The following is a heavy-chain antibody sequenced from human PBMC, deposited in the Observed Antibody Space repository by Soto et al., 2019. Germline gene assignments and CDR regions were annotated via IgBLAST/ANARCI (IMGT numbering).Heavy chain of an antibody. CDR2: ISYSGDT. J-gene: IGHJ4*02. D-gene: IGHD5-12*01. CDR3: ARQRDGYNPSRFDY. Sequence: QLQLQESGPGLVKPSETLSLTCTVSGGSIDTRGYHWGWIRQSPGKGMEWIGSISYSGDTVDNPSLMARVTVSADTSQNQFSLKLTSVTAADTAVYYCARQRDGYNPSRFDYWGQGTQVIVSP. V-gene: IGHV4-39*01. CDR1: GGSIDTRGYH.